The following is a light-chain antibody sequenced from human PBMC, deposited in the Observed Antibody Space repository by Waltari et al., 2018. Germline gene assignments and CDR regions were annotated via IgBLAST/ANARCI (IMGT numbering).Light chain of an antibody. V-gene: IGKV1-12*01. CDR1: QGISSL. CDR2: AAS. CDR3: QQSNSFPQT. J-gene: IGKJ1*01. Sequence: DIQMTQFPSSVSAPVGDRVPITCRASQGISSLLAWYQQKPGKAPKLLIYAASSLQSGVPSRFSGSGSGTDFTLTINSLQPEDFATYYCQQSNSFPQTFGQGTKVEIK.